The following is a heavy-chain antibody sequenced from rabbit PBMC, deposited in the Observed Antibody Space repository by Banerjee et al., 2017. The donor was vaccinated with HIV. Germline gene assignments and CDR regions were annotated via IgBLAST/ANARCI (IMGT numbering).Heavy chain of an antibody. CDR1: GIDFITYG. D-gene: IGHD4-1*01. CDR2: IYPNYGST. V-gene: IGHV1S47*01. J-gene: IGHJ4*01. CDR3: ARDLAGVIGWNFNL. Sequence: QEQLVESGGGLVTLGGSLKLSCKASGIDFITYGISWVRQAPGKGLEWIAYIYPNYGSTDYASWVNGRFTISLDNAQNTVFLQMTSLTAADTATYFCARDLAGVIGWNFNLWGPGTLV.